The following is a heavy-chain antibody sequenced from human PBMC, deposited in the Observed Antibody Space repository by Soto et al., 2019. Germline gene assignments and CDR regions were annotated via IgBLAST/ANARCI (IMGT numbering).Heavy chain of an antibody. Sequence: QVQLQESGPGLVKPSETLSLTCTVSGGSISSYYWSWIRQPPGKGLEWIGYIYYSGSTNYNPSLTTLVTIAVDTSKNQFSLKLSSVTAADTSVYYCARQGRYCSGGSCYLNRFYPWGQGTLVTVSS. CDR2: IYYSGST. J-gene: IGHJ5*02. V-gene: IGHV4-59*08. CDR1: GGSISSYY. CDR3: ARQGRYCSGGSCYLNRFYP. D-gene: IGHD2-15*01.